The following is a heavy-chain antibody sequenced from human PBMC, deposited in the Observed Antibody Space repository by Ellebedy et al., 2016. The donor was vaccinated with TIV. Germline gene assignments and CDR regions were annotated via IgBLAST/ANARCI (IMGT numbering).Heavy chain of an antibody. CDR3: ARERRAVGGLDAFDI. D-gene: IGHD6-19*01. V-gene: IGHV3-13*01. CDR1: GITLSSND. Sequence: GGSLRLSXAASGITLSSNDMHWVRQPIGKGPEWVSAIGIAGDTYYADSVKGRFIISRENAKNSLYLQMNSLRAGDTAVYFCARERRAVGGLDAFDIWGQGTMVTVSS. J-gene: IGHJ3*02. CDR2: IGIAGDT.